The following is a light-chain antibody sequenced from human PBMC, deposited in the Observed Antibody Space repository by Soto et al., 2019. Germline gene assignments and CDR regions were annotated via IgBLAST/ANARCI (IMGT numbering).Light chain of an antibody. CDR3: LRRYSSPTA. J-gene: IGKJ1*01. Sequence: VGKTRSPCCPPEHEKNRVTITCRASQSISSYLNWYQQKPGKAPKLLIYAASSLQSGVPSRFSGSGFVSEFRRTNSSLQPGLCATYEPLRRYSSPTAFGQGTKVDI. V-gene: IGKV1-39*01. CDR2: AAS. CDR1: QSISSY.